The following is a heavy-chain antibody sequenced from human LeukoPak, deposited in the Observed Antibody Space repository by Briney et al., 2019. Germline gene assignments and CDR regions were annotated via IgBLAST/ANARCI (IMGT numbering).Heavy chain of an antibody. CDR2: IYYSGST. D-gene: IGHD3-9*01. CDR3: ATLGYYDILTGTY. Sequence: PSETLSLTCTVSGGSISSSSYYWGWIRQPPGKGLEWIGSIYYSGSTYYNPSLKSRVTISVDTSKNQFSLKLSSVTAADTAVYYCATLGYYDILTGTYWGQGTLVTVSS. J-gene: IGHJ4*02. V-gene: IGHV4-39*01. CDR1: GGSISSSSYY.